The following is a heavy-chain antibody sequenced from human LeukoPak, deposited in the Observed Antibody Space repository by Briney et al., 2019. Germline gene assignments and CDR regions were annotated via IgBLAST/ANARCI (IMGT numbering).Heavy chain of an antibody. D-gene: IGHD3-10*01. Sequence: GGSLRLSCVASGFTVSTNYMSWVRQAPGKGLEWVSAIYSGGSTYYADSVKGRFTISRDNSENTLYLQMNSLRGEDTAMYYCASGSGSYRTPYYYMDVWGTGTTVTVSS. V-gene: IGHV3-53*01. J-gene: IGHJ6*03. CDR1: GFTVSTNY. CDR2: IYSGGST. CDR3: ASGSGSYRTPYYYMDV.